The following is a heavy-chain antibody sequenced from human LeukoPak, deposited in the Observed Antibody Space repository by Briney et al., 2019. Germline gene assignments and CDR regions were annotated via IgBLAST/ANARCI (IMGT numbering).Heavy chain of an antibody. J-gene: IGHJ4*02. D-gene: IGHD3-10*01. CDR1: GGSISSGGYY. CDR2: IYYSGST. CDR3: ARTNYYGSGTPTN. Sequence: SETLSLTCTVSGGSISSGGYYWSWIRQHPGKGLEWIGYIYYSGSTYYNPSLKSRVTISVDTSKNQFSLKLSSVTAADTAVYYCARTNYYGSGTPTNWGQGTLVTVSS. V-gene: IGHV4-31*03.